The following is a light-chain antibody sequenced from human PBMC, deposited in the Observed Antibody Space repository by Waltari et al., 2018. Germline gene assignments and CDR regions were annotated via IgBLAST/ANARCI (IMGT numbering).Light chain of an antibody. CDR1: ESIGTS. Sequence: DIQMTQSPSTLSASVGDRVTFTCRASESIGTSLAWYQQKSGKAPKLLIYHGSTLEGGVPRRFSDSGSGTDFTLTISSLQPDDFATYFCQQYYTYSLWAFGQGTKVETK. J-gene: IGKJ1*01. CDR2: HGS. CDR3: QQYYTYSLWA. V-gene: IGKV1-5*01.